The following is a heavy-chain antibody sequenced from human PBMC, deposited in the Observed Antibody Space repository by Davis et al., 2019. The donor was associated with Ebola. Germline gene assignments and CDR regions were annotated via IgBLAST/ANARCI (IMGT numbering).Heavy chain of an antibody. CDR3: AKSGLSFGVVKYHYGMDV. Sequence: GGSLRLSCAASEHTLRSYGIHWVRQAPGKGLQWVSFIRYDGSSKYYADSVKGRFTISRDNSKKTLYLQMNSLRAEDTAVYYCAKSGLSFGVVKYHYGMDVWGKGTTVTVSS. D-gene: IGHD3-3*01. V-gene: IGHV3-30*02. J-gene: IGHJ6*04. CDR2: IRYDGSSK. CDR1: EHTLRSYG.